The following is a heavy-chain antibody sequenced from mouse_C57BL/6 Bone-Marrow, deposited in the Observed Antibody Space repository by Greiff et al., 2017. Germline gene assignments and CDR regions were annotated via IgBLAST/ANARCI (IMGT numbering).Heavy chain of an antibody. J-gene: IGHJ3*01. Sequence: VQLQQSGAELVRPGTSVKVSCKASGYAFTNYLIAWVKQRPGQGLEWVGVINPGSGGTSYNEKFTGKATLTADKSSSTAYMQLSSLTSEDSAVYFCAIYDYPAWFAYWGQGTLVTVSA. V-gene: IGHV1-54*01. CDR3: AIYDYPAWFAY. CDR1: GYAFTNYL. CDR2: INPGSGGT. D-gene: IGHD2-4*01.